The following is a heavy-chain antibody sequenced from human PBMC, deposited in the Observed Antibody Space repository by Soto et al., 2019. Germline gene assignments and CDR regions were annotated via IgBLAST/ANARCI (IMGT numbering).Heavy chain of an antibody. D-gene: IGHD1-1*01. Sequence: QVQLVESGGGVVQPGRSLRLSCAASGFTFSSYAMHWVRQAPGKGLEWVAVISYDGSNKYYADSVKGRFTISRDNSKNTLYLQMNSLRAEDTAVYYCARRLEIKGGRDYFDYWGQGTLVTVSS. CDR1: GFTFSSYA. J-gene: IGHJ4*02. CDR3: ARRLEIKGGRDYFDY. CDR2: ISYDGSNK. V-gene: IGHV3-30-3*01.